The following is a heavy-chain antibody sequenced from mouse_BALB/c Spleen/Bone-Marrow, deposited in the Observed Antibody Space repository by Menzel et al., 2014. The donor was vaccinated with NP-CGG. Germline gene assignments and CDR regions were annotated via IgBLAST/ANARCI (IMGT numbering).Heavy chain of an antibody. CDR3: TRSGPGFAY. CDR2: INPSSGGT. V-gene: IGHV1S81*02. J-gene: IGHJ3*01. Sequence: QVQLKHSGAELVKPGASVKLSCRASGYAFTSYYMYWVKQRPGQGLEWIGEINPSSGGTNFNEKVKSKATLTVDKSSSTAYMQLSSLTSEDSAVYYCTRSGPGFAYWGQGTLVTVSA. CDR1: GYAFTSYY.